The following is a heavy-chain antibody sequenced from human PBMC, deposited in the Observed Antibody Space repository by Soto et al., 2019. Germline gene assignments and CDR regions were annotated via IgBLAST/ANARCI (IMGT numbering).Heavy chain of an antibody. CDR3: AAGLGYCSSTSCSLQYYYYYGMDV. Sequence: SVKVSCKASGFTFTSSAVQWVRQARGQRLEWIGWIFVGSGNTNYAQKFQERVTITRDMSTSTAYMELSSLRSEDTAVYYCAAGLGYCSSTSCSLQYYYYYGMDVWGQGTTVTVSS. D-gene: IGHD2-2*01. J-gene: IGHJ6*02. CDR1: GFTFTSSA. V-gene: IGHV1-58*01. CDR2: IFVGSGNT.